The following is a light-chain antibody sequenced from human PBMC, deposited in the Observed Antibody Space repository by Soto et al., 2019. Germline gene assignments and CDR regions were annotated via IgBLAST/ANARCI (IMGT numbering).Light chain of an antibody. CDR2: EVS. CDR3: SSYAGSNNGV. Sequence: QSALTQPPSASGSPGQSVTISCTGTNSDIGGYNYVSWYQHHSGKAPKLMIYEVSKRPSGVPDRFSGSKSGNTASLTVSGLQAEDEADYYCSSYAGSNNGVFGGGTKLTVL. V-gene: IGLV2-8*01. J-gene: IGLJ3*02. CDR1: NSDIGGYNY.